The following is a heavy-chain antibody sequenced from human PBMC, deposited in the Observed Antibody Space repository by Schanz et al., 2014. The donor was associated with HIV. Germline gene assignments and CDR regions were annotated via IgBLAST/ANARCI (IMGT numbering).Heavy chain of an antibody. J-gene: IGHJ4*02. CDR3: ARGAAEMATMTPWRY. D-gene: IGHD5-12*01. V-gene: IGHV1-18*01. CDR1: GYTFISNG. CDR2: ISVYNGNT. Sequence: QVQLVQSGAEVKKPGASVKVSCKASGYTFISNGISWVRQAPGQGLEWMGWISVYNGNTNYAQKLKGRVTMTTDTSTSTAYMDLRSLRSDDTAVYYCARGAAEMATMTPWRYWGQGTLVTVSS.